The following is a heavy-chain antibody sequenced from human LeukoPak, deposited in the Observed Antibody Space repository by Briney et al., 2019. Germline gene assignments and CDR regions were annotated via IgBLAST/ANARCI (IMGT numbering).Heavy chain of an antibody. V-gene: IGHV3-7*05. J-gene: IGHJ4*02. CDR1: GFTFSSYW. CDR3: ARRRYYDSSGYYLDY. D-gene: IGHD3-22*01. CDR2: IKQDGSEK. Sequence: GGSLRLSCAAPGFTFSSYWMSWVRQAPGKGLEWVANIKQDGSEKYYVDSVKGRFTISRDNAKNSLYLQMNSLRAEDTAVYYCARRRYYDSSGYYLDYWGQGTLVTVSS.